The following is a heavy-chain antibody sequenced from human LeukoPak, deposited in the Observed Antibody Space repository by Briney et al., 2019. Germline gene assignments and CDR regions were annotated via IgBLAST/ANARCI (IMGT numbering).Heavy chain of an antibody. CDR1: GGSISSSSYY. J-gene: IGHJ5*02. CDR3: ARAAVVRWLRPPNWFDP. D-gene: IGHD5-12*01. Sequence: ETLSLTCTVSGGSISSSSYYWGWIRQPPGKGLEWVANIKQDGSEKYYVDSVKGRFTISRDNAKNSLYLQMNSLRAEDTAVYYCARAAVVRWLRPPNWFDPWGQGTLVTVSS. CDR2: IKQDGSEK. V-gene: IGHV3-7*01.